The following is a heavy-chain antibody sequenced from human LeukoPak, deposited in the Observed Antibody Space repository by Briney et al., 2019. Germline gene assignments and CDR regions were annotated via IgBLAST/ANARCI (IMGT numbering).Heavy chain of an antibody. CDR1: GFTFSSYS. J-gene: IGHJ6*03. CDR3: ARDQGEWGYSYGRRGGYYYFYYMDV. CDR2: ISSSSSYI. D-gene: IGHD5-18*01. V-gene: IGHV3-21*01. Sequence: GGSLRLSCAASGFTFSSYSMNWVRQAPGKGLEWVSSISSSSSYIYYADSVKGRFTISRDNAKNSLFLQMNSLRAEDTAVYYCARDQGEWGYSYGRRGGYYYFYYMDVWGKGTTVTISS.